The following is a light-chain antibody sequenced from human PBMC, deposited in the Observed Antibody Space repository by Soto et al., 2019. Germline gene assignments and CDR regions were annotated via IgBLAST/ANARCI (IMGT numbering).Light chain of an antibody. CDR3: QQYNSYPFA. CDR2: DAS. CDR1: QSISSW. V-gene: IGKV1-5*01. Sequence: DIRMTQSPSTLSASVGDRVTITCRASQSISSWLAWYQQKPGKAPKLLIYDASSLESGVPSRFSGSGSGTEFTLTIISLQPDDFATYYCQQYNSYPFACRPGTKVDIK. J-gene: IGKJ3*01.